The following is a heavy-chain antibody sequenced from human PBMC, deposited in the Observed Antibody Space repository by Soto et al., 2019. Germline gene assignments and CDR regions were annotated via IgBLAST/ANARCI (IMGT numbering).Heavy chain of an antibody. Sequence: PLETLSLTCTVSGGSITSGDYYWSWLRQPPGKGLEWIGYIYYSGGTYYNPSLKSQVTVSVDTSKNQFSLKLTSVTAADTAVYYCARVDVGSTTWYPYTYFDYWGQGALVTVSS. CDR1: GGSITSGDYY. J-gene: IGHJ4*02. CDR3: ARVDVGSTTWYPYTYFDY. CDR2: IYYSGGT. D-gene: IGHD6-13*01. V-gene: IGHV4-30-4*01.